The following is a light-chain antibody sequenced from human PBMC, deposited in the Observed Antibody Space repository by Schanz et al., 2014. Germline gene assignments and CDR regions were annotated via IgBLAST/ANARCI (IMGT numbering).Light chain of an antibody. CDR2: GSN. V-gene: IGLV1-44*01. Sequence: QSVLTQPPSASGTPGQRVTISCSGSSSNIGNNSVHWYQHLPGTAPKLLIYGSNERPSGVPDRFSGSRSGTSASLAISGLQAEDEADYYCCSHGGNYWVFGGGTKLTVL. CDR1: SSNIGNNS. CDR3: CSHGGNYWV. J-gene: IGLJ3*02.